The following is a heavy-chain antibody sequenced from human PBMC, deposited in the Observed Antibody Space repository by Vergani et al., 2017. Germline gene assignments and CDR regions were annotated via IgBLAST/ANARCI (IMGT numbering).Heavy chain of an antibody. J-gene: IGHJ4*02. V-gene: IGHV1-69*01. CDR1: GYPFTSYY. CDR3: ARGFEGSTSCYGGCYFDY. D-gene: IGHD2-2*01. CDR2: IIPIFGTA. Sequence: QVQLVQSGAEVKKPGASVKVSCKASGYPFTSYYMHWVRQAPGQGLEWMGGIIPIFGTANYAQKFQGRVTITADESTSTAYMELSSLRSEDTAVYYCARGFEGSTSCYGGCYFDYWGQGTLVTVSS.